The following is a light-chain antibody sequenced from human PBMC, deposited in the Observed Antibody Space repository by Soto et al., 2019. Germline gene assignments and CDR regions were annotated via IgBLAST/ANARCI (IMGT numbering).Light chain of an antibody. V-gene: IGKV1-16*01. J-gene: IGKJ5*01. Sequence: DIQMTQSPSSLSASVGDRVTITCRASQGISTFLAWFQQKPGKAPKTLIYAASSLHSGVPSRFSGRGSGTDFTLTISSLQNEDFATDDCQHYDGYPQIFGQGTRLEIK. CDR3: QHYDGYPQI. CDR2: AAS. CDR1: QGISTF.